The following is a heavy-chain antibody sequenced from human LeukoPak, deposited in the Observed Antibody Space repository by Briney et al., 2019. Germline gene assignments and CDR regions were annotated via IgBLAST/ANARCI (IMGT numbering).Heavy chain of an antibody. Sequence: SVKVSCKASGGTFSSYAISWVRQAPGQGLEWMGGIIPIFGTANYAQKFQGRVTITTDEATSTAYMELSSLRSEDTAVYYCASIRGYGGNGGARYWGQGTLVTVSS. D-gene: IGHD4-23*01. V-gene: IGHV1-69*05. CDR2: IIPIFGTA. CDR1: GGTFSSYA. J-gene: IGHJ4*02. CDR3: ASIRGYGGNGGARY.